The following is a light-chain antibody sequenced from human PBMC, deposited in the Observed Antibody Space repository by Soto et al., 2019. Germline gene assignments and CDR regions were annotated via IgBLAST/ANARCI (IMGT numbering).Light chain of an antibody. CDR1: SSNIGNNY. J-gene: IGLJ2*01. CDR3: GTGDSSLRAGV. Sequence: QSVLTQPPSVSAAPGQTVTLSCSGSSSNIGNNYVSWYQQLPGTAPKLLIYDNNKRPSGIPDRFSGSKSGTSATLGITGRQTGDEAEYYCGTGDSSLRAGVFGGGTKLTVL. V-gene: IGLV1-51*01. CDR2: DNN.